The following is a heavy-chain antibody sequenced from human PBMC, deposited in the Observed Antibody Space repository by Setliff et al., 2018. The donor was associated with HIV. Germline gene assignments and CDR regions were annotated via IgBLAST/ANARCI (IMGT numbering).Heavy chain of an antibody. CDR2: VRYETYGGTS. D-gene: IGHD3-16*01. J-gene: IGHJ4*02. Sequence: PGGSLRLSCSPSGFTFVDYAVTWVRQAPGKGLEWIGFVRYETYGGTSHYAASVEGRFTISRDDSRNIAYLQMNSLKTEDTAVYYCTRARYPSYYDYVWGSYPFDYWGQGTLVTVSS. CDR1: GFTFVDYA. V-gene: IGHV3-49*04. CDR3: TRARYPSYYDYVWGSYPFDY.